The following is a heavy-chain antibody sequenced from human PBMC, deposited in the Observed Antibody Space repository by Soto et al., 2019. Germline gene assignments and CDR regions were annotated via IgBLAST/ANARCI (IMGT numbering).Heavy chain of an antibody. D-gene: IGHD3-10*01. CDR3: ARDIGRELWFGELFDDAFDI. CDR2: ISSSSSYI. J-gene: IGHJ3*02. Sequence: GGSLRLSCAASGFTFSSYSMNWVRQAPGKGLEWFSSISSSSSYIYYADSVKGRFTISRDNAKNSLYLQMNSLRAEDTAVYYCARDIGRELWFGELFDDAFDIWGQGTMVTVSS. V-gene: IGHV3-21*01. CDR1: GFTFSSYS.